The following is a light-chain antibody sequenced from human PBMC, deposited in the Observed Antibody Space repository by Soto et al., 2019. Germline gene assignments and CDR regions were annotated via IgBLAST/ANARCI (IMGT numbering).Light chain of an antibody. CDR2: EVS. J-gene: IGLJ1*01. V-gene: IGLV2-14*01. CDR3: LPYTTSSSYV. Sequence: QSVLTQPASVSGSPGQSITISCTGTSSDVGAYNRVSWYQQHSGKAPKLMIYEVSNRPSGVSNRFSASKSGNTASLTISGLQAEDEADYYCLPYTTSSSYVFGTGTKVTVL. CDR1: SSDVGAYNR.